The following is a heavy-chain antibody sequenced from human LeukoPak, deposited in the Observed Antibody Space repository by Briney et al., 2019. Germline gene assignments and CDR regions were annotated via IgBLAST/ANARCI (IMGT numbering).Heavy chain of an antibody. CDR1: GFTFSSYS. CDR3: AKTGESGAAAAD. D-gene: IGHD6-13*01. J-gene: IGHJ4*02. V-gene: IGHV3-21*04. Sequence: PGGSLRLSCAASGFTFSSYSMNWVRQAPGKGLEWVSSISSSSSYIYYADSVKGRFTISRDNAKNSLYLQMNSLRAEDTAVYYCAKTGESGAAAADWGQGTLVTVSS. CDR2: ISSSSSYI.